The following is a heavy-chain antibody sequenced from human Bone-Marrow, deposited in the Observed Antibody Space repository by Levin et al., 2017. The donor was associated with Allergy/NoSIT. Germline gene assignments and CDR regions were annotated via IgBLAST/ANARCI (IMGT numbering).Heavy chain of an antibody. Sequence: PGGSLRLSCTASGFTFGDYAMSWFRQAPGKGLEWVGFIRSKAYGGTTEYAASVKGRFTISRDDSKSIAYLQMNSLKTEDTAVYYCSNPDYGDYVGVTFNWGQGTLVTVSS. J-gene: IGHJ4*02. D-gene: IGHD4-17*01. V-gene: IGHV3-49*03. CDR3: SNPDYGDYVGVTFN. CDR2: IRSKAYGGTT. CDR1: GFTFGDYA.